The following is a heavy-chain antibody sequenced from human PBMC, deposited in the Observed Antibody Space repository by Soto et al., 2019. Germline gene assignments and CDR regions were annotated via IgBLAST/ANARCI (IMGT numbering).Heavy chain of an antibody. CDR2: ISAYNGNT. D-gene: IGHD2-2*02. J-gene: IGHJ6*02. Sequence: ASVKVSGKASGYTFTSYGISWVRQAPGQGLEWMGWISAYNGNTNYAQKLQGRVTMTTDTSTSTAYMELRSLRSDDTAVYYCARDLEEDIVVVPAAIQASYYYGMDVWGQGTTVTV. CDR3: ARDLEEDIVVVPAAIQASYYYGMDV. CDR1: GYTFTSYG. V-gene: IGHV1-18*01.